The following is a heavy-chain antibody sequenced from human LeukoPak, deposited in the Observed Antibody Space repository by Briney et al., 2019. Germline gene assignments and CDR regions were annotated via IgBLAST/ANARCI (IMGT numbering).Heavy chain of an antibody. CDR3: AKDRGSCSSTSCYFIDY. CDR2: ISYDGSNK. J-gene: IGHJ4*02. CDR1: GFTFSSYG. D-gene: IGHD2-2*01. V-gene: IGHV3-30*18. Sequence: QTGGSLRLSCAASGFTFSSYGMHWVRQAPGKGLEWVAVISYDGSNKYYADSVKGRFTISRDNSKNTLYLQMNSLRAEDTAVYYCAKDRGSCSSTSCYFIDYWGQGTLVTASS.